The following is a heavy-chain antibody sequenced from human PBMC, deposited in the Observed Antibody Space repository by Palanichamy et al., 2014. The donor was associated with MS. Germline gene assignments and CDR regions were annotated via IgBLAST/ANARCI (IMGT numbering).Heavy chain of an antibody. CDR2: IKQGGTDK. CDR1: GFTFSNYW. D-gene: IGHD4-17*01. V-gene: IGHV3-7*01. J-gene: IGHJ3*02. Sequence: EVQLVESGEAWVXPGGSLRLSCAASGFTFSNYWMTWVRQAPGKGLEWVANIKQGGTDKYYVDSVKGRFTISRDNAKNSLYLQMNSLRAEDTAVYYCARDAYGIDAFDIWGQGTKVTVS. CDR3: ARDAYGIDAFDI.